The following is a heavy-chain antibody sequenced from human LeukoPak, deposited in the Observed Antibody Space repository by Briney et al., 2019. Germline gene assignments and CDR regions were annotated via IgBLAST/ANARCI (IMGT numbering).Heavy chain of an antibody. V-gene: IGHV3-9*01. CDR2: ISWNSGSI. J-gene: IGHJ4*02. CDR3: AIHDSSGYYPF. D-gene: IGHD3-22*01. CDR1: GFTFDDYA. Sequence: GRSLRLSCAASGFTFDDYAMHWVRQAPGKGLEWVSGISWNSGSIGYADSVKGRFTISRDNAKNSLYLQMNSLRAEDTALYYCAIHDSSGYYPFWGQGTLVTVS.